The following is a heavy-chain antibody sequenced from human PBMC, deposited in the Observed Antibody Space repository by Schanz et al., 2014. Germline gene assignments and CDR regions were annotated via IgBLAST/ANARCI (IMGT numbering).Heavy chain of an antibody. J-gene: IGHJ5*01. Sequence: EVQLVESGGGMVQPGGSLRLSCVASGVTFSSYAMNWIRQAPGKGLEWVSAINGNGGITYYADPVKGRFIVSRDNSKNTLYLEMNRLRVDDTAVYYCSKDKQGSRSDDSWGQGTLVTVSS. CDR1: GVTFSSYA. D-gene: IGHD2-15*01. V-gene: IGHV3-23*04. CDR3: SKDKQGSRSDDS. CDR2: INGNGGIT.